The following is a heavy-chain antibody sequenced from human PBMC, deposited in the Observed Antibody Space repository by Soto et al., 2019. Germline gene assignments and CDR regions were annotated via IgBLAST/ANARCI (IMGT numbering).Heavy chain of an antibody. CDR3: ATFEFSSTFYDF. J-gene: IGHJ4*02. V-gene: IGHV4-39*01. CDR1: GGSISSSTYY. CDR2: IYYSGNT. Sequence: PSETLSLTCTVSGGSISSSTYYWGWIRQPPGKGLEWIGSIYYSGNTYYSPSLKSRVTISVDTSKNQFSLKLSSVTAADTAVYYCATFEFSSTFYDFWGQGTLVTVSS. D-gene: IGHD6-6*01.